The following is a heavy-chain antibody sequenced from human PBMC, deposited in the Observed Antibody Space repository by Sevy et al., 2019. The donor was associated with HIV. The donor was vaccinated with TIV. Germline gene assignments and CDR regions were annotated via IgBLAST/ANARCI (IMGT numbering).Heavy chain of an antibody. CDR3: AKGAVWAVAADHDAFDI. CDR1: GFTFDDYT. V-gene: IGHV3-43*01. Sequence: GGSLRLSFAASGFTFDDYTMHWVRQAPGKGLEWVSLISWDVGSTYYADSVKGRFTISRDNSKNSLYLQMNSLRTEDTALYYCAKGAVWAVAADHDAFDIWGQGTMVTVSS. J-gene: IGHJ3*02. D-gene: IGHD6-19*01. CDR2: ISWDVGST.